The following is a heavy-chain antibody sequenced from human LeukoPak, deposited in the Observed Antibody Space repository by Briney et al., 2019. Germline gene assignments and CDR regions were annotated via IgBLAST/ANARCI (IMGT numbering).Heavy chain of an antibody. CDR1: GFTFSSYD. V-gene: IGHV3-13*01. J-gene: IGHJ2*01. D-gene: IGHD4-17*01. CDR3: ARKNYGDYGSRFFDL. Sequence: PGGSLRLSCAASGFTFSSYDMHWVRQATGKGLEWVSGIGTADDTYYPGSVKGRFTISRESAKNSLYLQMNNQRAGDTAVYFCARKNYGDYGSRFFDLWGRDTLVTVSS. CDR2: IGTADDT.